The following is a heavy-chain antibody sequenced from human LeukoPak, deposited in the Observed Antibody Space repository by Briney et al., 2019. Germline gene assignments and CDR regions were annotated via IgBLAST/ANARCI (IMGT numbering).Heavy chain of an antibody. D-gene: IGHD7-27*01. J-gene: IGHJ4*02. CDR3: ARGQLTGDDELFDY. V-gene: IGHV3-11*04. Sequence: GGSLRLSCAASGFTFSDYSMSWIRQAPGKGLEWVSYISNRNSIIYYADSVKGRFTISRDNAKNSLYLQVNSLRDEDTAVYYCARGQLTGDDELFDYWGQGTLVTVPS. CDR2: ISNRNSII. CDR1: GFTFSDYS.